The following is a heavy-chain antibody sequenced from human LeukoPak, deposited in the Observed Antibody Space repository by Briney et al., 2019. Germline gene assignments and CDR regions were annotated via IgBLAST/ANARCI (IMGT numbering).Heavy chain of an antibody. J-gene: IGHJ4*02. CDR1: GFTFSSYA. CDR2: ISGSGGRT. CDR3: ARDAELGLYYFDY. D-gene: IGHD1-26*01. V-gene: IGHV3-23*01. Sequence: PGGSLRLSCAASGFTFSSYAMSWVRQAPGKGLEWVSSISGSGGRTYYADSVKGRFTISRDNAKNSLYLQMNSLRAEDTAVYYCARDAELGLYYFDYWGQGTLVTVSS.